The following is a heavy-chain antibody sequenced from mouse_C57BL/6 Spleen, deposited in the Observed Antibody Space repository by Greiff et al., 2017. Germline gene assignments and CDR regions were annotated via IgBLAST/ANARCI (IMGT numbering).Heavy chain of an antibody. CDR2: IYPGGGYT. CDR3: ARGDAFAY. V-gene: IGHV1-63*01. J-gene: IGHJ3*01. Sequence: QVQLKQSGAELVRPGTSVKMSCKASGYTFTDYWIGWAKQRPGHGLEWIGDIYPGGGYTHYHETFKGKATLTADKSSSTAYMQCSSLTYEDSVVYYWARGDAFAYWGQGTLVTVSA. D-gene: IGHD2-13*01. CDR1: GYTFTDYW.